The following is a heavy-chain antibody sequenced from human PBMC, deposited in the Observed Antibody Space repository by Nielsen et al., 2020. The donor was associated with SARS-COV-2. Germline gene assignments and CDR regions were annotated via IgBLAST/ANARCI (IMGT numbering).Heavy chain of an antibody. Sequence: ASVKVSCKVSGYTLTELSMHWVRQAPGKGLEWMGGFDPEDGETIYAQKFQGRVTVTEDTSTDTAYMELSSLRSEDTAVYYCATARQWPYHGIWFDPWGQGTLVTVSS. V-gene: IGHV1-24*01. CDR1: GYTLTELS. CDR2: FDPEDGET. CDR3: ATARQWPYHGIWFDP. J-gene: IGHJ5*02. D-gene: IGHD6-19*01.